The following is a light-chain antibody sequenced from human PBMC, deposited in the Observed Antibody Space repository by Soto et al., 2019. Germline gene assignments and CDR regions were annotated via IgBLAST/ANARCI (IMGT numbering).Light chain of an antibody. Sequence: EIVMTQSPATLSVSPGERATLSCRASQSVSKLAWYQQKPGQAPRLLIYGASTRATGIPARFSGSGSGTEFTLNISSLQSEDFAVYYCQQYNNWLYTFGPGTKLEIK. CDR2: GAS. J-gene: IGKJ2*01. CDR3: QQYNNWLYT. V-gene: IGKV3-15*01. CDR1: QSVSK.